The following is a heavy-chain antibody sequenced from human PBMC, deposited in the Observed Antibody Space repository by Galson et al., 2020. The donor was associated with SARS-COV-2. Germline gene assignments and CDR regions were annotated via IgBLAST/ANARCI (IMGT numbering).Heavy chain of an antibody. CDR1: GFTFSNSA. V-gene: IGHV3-30*04. D-gene: IGHD3-10*01. J-gene: IGHJ5*02. Sequence: GGSLRLSCVASGFTFSNSALHWVRHTPGKGLEWVALISYDGSNKYYADSVTGRFTISRDDSKNTRYLQMNSLRPDDTGLYYCARERYGAGTYAEVDPWGQGTLVTVSS. CDR2: ISYDGSNK. CDR3: ARERYGAGTYAEVDP.